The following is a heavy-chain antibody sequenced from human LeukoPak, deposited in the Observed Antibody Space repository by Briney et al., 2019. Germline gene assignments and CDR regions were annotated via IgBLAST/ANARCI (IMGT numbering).Heavy chain of an antibody. CDR1: GYTFTSYD. J-gene: IGHJ4*02. Sequence: GASVKVSCKASGYTFTSYDINWVRQATGQGLEWMGWMNPNSGSTGYAQKFQGRVTITRNTSISTAYMELRSLRSDDTAVYYCARDRELLVLVAVAGIDFDYWGQGTLVTVSS. V-gene: IGHV1-8*03. CDR2: MNPNSGST. D-gene: IGHD6-19*01. CDR3: ARDRELLVLVAVAGIDFDY.